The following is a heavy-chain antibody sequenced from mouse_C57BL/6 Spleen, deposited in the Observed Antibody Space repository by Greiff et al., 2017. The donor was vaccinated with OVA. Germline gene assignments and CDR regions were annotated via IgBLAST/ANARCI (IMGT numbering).Heavy chain of an antibody. V-gene: IGHV1-4*01. D-gene: IGHD1-1*01. CDR1: GYTFTSYT. CDR2: INPSSGYT. Sequence: QVQLQQSGAELARPGASVKMSCKASGYTFTSYTMHWVKQRPGQGLEWIGYINPSSGYTKYNQKFKDKATLTASKSSSTAYMQLSSLTSEDSAVYYCARGGTTVVARDYAMDYWGQGTSVTVSS. CDR3: ARGGTTVVARDYAMDY. J-gene: IGHJ4*01.